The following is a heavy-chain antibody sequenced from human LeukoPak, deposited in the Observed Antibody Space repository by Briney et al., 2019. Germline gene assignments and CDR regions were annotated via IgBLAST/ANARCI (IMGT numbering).Heavy chain of an antibody. CDR2: IDQDGSEK. J-gene: IGHJ4*02. CDR1: RFTFSNYW. CDR3: ARPELPGWSVLFDF. V-gene: IGHV3-7*01. D-gene: IGHD2-15*01. Sequence: GGSLRLSCAASRFTFSNYWMSWVRQAPGKGLEWVANIDQDGSEKYYAESVKGRFTISRDNAKNSLYLQINSLRADDTAVYYCARPELPGWSVLFDFWGQGTLVTVSS.